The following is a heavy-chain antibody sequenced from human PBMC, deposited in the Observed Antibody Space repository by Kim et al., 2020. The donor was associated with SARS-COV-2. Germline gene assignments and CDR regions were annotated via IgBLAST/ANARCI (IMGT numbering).Heavy chain of an antibody. CDR3: ARGNTISHFYYYYYGMDV. Sequence: SETLSLTCAVYGGSFSGYYWSWIRQPPGKGLEWIGEINHSGSTNYNPSLKRRVTISVDTSKNQFSLKLSSVTAADTAVYYCARGNTISHFYYYYYGMDV. V-gene: IGHV4-34*01. J-gene: IGHJ6*01. CDR1: GGSFSGYY. D-gene: IGHD3-9*01. CDR2: INHSGST.